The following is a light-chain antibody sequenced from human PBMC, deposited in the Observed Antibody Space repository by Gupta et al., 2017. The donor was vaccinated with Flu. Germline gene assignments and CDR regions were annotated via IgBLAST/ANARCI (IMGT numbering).Light chain of an antibody. CDR1: QSISRY. J-gene: IGKJ1*01. V-gene: IGKV1-8*01. Sequence: AIRLTLSPSSFSASTGDRVTITCRASQSISRYLAWYQQKPGKAPKLLIYAASTLLSGVPSRFSGSGSGTDFTLTISCLQSEDFATYYCQQDQSYPWAFGQGTKVEIK. CDR3: QQDQSYPWA. CDR2: AAS.